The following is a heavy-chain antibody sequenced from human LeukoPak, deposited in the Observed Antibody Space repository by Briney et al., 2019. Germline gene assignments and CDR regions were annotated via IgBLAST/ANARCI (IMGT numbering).Heavy chain of an antibody. CDR1: GGSISSNSYY. J-gene: IGHJ6*03. D-gene: IGHD3-10*01. V-gene: IGHV4-39*01. CDR2: IYYSGST. Sequence: SETLSLTCTVSGGSISSNSYYWGWIRQPPGKGLEWIGSIYYSGSTYYNPSLKSRVTISVDTSKNQFSLKLSSVTAADTAVYYCARRIEDPYAGTLDYYYYYMDVWGKGTTVTISS. CDR3: ARRIEDPYAGTLDYYYYYMDV.